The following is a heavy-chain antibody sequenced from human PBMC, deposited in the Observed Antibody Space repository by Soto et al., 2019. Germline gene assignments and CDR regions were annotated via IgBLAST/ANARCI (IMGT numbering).Heavy chain of an antibody. Sequence: QVQLQQWGAGLLKPSETLSLTCAVYGGSFSGYYWSWIRQPPGKGLEWIGEINHSGSTNYNPSLKSRLTISVDTSKNQFTLKQSSVSAADTSVYYCAREKRYSYCYHGYYYYYMDVWGKGTTVTVSS. CDR2: INHSGST. CDR3: AREKRYSYCYHGYYYYYMDV. V-gene: IGHV4-34*01. D-gene: IGHD5-18*01. CDR1: GGSFSGYY. J-gene: IGHJ6*03.